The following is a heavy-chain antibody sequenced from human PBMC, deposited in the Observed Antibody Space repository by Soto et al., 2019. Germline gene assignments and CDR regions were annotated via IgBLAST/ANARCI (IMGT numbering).Heavy chain of an antibody. CDR2: IIPRSATS. V-gene: IGHV1-69*13. J-gene: IGHJ4*02. Sequence: SVKVSCKASGDTFSTYTITWMRQAPGQGLEWMGGIIPRSATSNYAQKFQGRVTITADESTNTAYMELSSLRSEDTAVYYCAREHPYSSSWFFDYWGQGTLVTVSS. CDR3: AREHPYSSSWFFDY. D-gene: IGHD6-13*01. CDR1: GDTFSTYT.